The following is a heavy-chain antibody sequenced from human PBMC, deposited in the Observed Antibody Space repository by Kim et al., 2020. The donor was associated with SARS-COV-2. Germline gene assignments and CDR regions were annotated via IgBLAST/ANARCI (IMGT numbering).Heavy chain of an antibody. CDR3: AGSEDTDFDY. CDR1: GGSVSSGSYY. J-gene: IGHJ4*02. Sequence: SETLSLTCTVSGGSVSSGSYYWSWIRQPPGKGLEGIGYIYDSGSYNYNPSLKSRVTIAVDTSKNQFSLKLSSVTAADTAVYYCAGSEDTDFDYSGQRTLV. V-gene: IGHV4-61*01. CDR2: IYDSGSY.